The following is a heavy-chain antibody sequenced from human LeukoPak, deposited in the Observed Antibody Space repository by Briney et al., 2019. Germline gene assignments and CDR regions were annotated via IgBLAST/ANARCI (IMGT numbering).Heavy chain of an antibody. V-gene: IGHV3-48*03. CDR3: ARSLSGYITDPFFDQ. J-gene: IGHJ5*02. Sequence: SGGSLRLSCVVSGFSFSSFEMNWGRQPPGKGLEWVSYISNNFDTHYADSVKGRFTISRDNARESLYLQMNSLRVEDTAVYYCARSLSGYITDPFFDQWGQGALVTVSS. CDR2: ISNNFDT. CDR1: GFSFSSFE. D-gene: IGHD5-12*01.